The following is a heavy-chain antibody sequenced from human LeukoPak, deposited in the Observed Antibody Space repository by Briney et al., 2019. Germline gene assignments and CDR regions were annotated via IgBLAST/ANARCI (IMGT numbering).Heavy chain of an antibody. CDR1: GYTFTGYY. CDR2: INPNSGGK. CDR3: AAGRFRQYYFDY. J-gene: IGHJ4*02. D-gene: IGHD3-10*01. Sequence: SSVKVSCKASGYTFTGYYMHWVRQAPGQGLEWMGWINPNSGGKNYAQKFQGRVTMTRDTSISTAYMELGRLRSDDTAVYYRAAGRFRQYYFDYWGQGTLVTVSS. V-gene: IGHV1-2*02.